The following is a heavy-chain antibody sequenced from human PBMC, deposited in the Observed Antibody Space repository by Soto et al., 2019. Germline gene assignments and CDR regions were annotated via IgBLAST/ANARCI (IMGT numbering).Heavy chain of an antibody. V-gene: IGHV1-3*01. CDR1: GYTLTTYA. CDR2: INAGNGNT. J-gene: IGHJ5*02. CDR3: ARETMSDGEAWGLDP. Sequence: QGQLVQSGAEVNKPGASVKVSCKASGYTLTTYAMHGVRQAPGQRLEWMGLINAGNGNTKYAQKFQGRVTITRDTYANTAYTELSSLRSEDTAVYYCARETMSDGEAWGLDPWGQGTLVTVSS. D-gene: IGHD3-10*01.